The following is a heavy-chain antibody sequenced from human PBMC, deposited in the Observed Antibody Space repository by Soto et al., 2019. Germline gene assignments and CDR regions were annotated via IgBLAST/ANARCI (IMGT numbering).Heavy chain of an antibody. D-gene: IGHD3-10*01. CDR2: IYNSVNT. CDR3: ARGPSGDKVDY. Sequence: QVQLQESGPGLVEPSQTLSLTCTVSGDSISNGYYTWSWIRQPPGKDLEWIGHIYNSVNTYSHPALKSRVTISADTSKNQFSLKLSSVTAADTAVYYCARGPSGDKVDYWGQGTLVTVSS. CDR1: GDSISNGYYT. V-gene: IGHV4-30-4*01. J-gene: IGHJ4*02.